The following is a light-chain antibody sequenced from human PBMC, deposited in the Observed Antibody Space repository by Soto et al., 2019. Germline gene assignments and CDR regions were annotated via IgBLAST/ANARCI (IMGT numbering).Light chain of an antibody. J-gene: IGKJ2*01. CDR2: SAS. V-gene: IGKV3-20*01. CDR3: QQYGSSPRYT. Sequence: EIVLTQSPGTLSLSPGERATLSCRASQSVNSRFLAWYQQKPGQAPRLLIYSASSRASGIPDRFSGSGSGTDFTLTISRLEPEDFAVYFCQQYGSSPRYTVGQGTKLEIK. CDR1: QSVNSRF.